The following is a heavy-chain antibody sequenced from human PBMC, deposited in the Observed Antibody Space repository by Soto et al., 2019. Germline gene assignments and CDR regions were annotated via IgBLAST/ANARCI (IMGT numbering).Heavy chain of an antibody. CDR2: INHSGST. J-gene: IGHJ4*02. Sequence: SETLSLTCAVYGGSFSGYYWSWIRQPPGKGLEWIGEINHSGSTNYNPSLKSRVTISVDTSKNQFSLKLSSVTAADTAVYYCARVSGAQGQFDYWGQGTLVTVSS. CDR3: ARVSGAQGQFDY. CDR1: GGSFSGYY. V-gene: IGHV4-34*01.